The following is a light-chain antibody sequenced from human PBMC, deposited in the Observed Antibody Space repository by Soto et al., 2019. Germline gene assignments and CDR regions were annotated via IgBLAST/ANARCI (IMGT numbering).Light chain of an antibody. CDR2: GAS. CDR3: QQYGSSSWT. Sequence: EIVLTQSPGTLSLSPGERATLSCRASQSVSSTYFAWYQQRFGQAPRLLIYGASTRATVIPDRFSGSGSGTDFTLTISRLEPEDFAVYYCQQYGSSSWTFGQGTKVEIK. V-gene: IGKV3-20*01. J-gene: IGKJ1*01. CDR1: QSVSSTY.